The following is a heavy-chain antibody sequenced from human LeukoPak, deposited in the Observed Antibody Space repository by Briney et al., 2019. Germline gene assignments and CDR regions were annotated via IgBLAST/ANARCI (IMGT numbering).Heavy chain of an antibody. V-gene: IGHV3-7*01. J-gene: IGHJ4*02. D-gene: IGHD3-10*01. CDR2: INQDGTEK. CDR3: AKLAKYFYGAETFYFFEH. Sequence: GGSLRLSCAASGFSFTTYWMSWVRQAQGKGLEWVANINQDGTEKYYVDSMKGRFTISRHNGKNSLYLQMNSLRVEDTAVYYCAKLAKYFYGAETFYFFEHWGQGTPVTASS. CDR1: GFSFTTYW.